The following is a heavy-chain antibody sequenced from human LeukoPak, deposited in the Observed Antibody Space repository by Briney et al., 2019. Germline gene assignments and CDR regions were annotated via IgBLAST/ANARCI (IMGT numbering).Heavy chain of an antibody. CDR1: GGSFSGYY. D-gene: IGHD3-22*01. Sequence: SETLPLTCAVYGGSFSGYYWSWIRQHSGRGLGWIGYIYDSGSTYYNPSLKSRVTISVDTSKNHFSLKLSSVTAADTAVYYCARVTMIVVVIDYWGQGTLVTVSS. CDR3: ARVTMIVVVIDY. J-gene: IGHJ4*02. CDR2: IYDSGST. V-gene: IGHV4-31*11.